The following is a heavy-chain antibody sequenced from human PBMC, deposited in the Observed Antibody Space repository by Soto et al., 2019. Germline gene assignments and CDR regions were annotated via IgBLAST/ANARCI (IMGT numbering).Heavy chain of an antibody. D-gene: IGHD2-8*01. CDR1: GFTFSSYA. V-gene: IGHV3-30-3*01. CDR3: ARDRGVHYGMDV. Sequence: GGSLRLSCAASGFTFSSYAMRWVRQAPGKGLEWVAVISYDGSNKYYADSVKGRFTISRDNSKNTLYLQMNSLRAEDTAVYYCARDRGVHYGMDVWGQGTTVTVSS. J-gene: IGHJ6*02. CDR2: ISYDGSNK.